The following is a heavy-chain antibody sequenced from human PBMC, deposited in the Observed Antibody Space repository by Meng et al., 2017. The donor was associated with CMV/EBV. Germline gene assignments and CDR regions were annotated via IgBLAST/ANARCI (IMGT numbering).Heavy chain of an antibody. CDR2: ISWNSGSI. Sequence: GGSLRLSCAASGFTFDDYAMHWVRQAPGKGLEWVSGISWNSGSIGYADSVKGRFTISRDNAKNSLYLQMNSPRAEDMALYYCARGGSLNYYDSSGSDAFDIWGQGTMVTVSS. CDR1: GFTFDDYA. CDR3: ARGGSLNYYDSSGSDAFDI. J-gene: IGHJ3*02. D-gene: IGHD3-22*01. V-gene: IGHV3-9*03.